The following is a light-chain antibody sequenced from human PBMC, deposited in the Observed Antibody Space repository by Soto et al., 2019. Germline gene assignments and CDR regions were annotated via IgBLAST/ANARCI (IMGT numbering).Light chain of an antibody. J-gene: IGLJ2*01. CDR3: QSSDICLSRAVV. Sequence: QSVLTQPPSVSGAPGQRVTISCTGSSSNIGAGYDVHSYQQLPGTAPKLLIYGNSNRPSGVPDRFSGSKSGTSASLAITGLHAEDEADYYCQSSDICLSRAVVFGGGTKLTVL. V-gene: IGLV1-40*01. CDR2: GNS. CDR1: SSNIGAGYD.